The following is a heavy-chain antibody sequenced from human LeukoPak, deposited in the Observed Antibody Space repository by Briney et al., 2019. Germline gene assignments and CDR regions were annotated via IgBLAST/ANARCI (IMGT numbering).Heavy chain of an antibody. Sequence: GASVKVSCKASGYTFTGYYMHWVRQAPGQGLEWMGWFNPDSGGTNYAQKFQGRVTMTRDTSISTAYMELSRLRSDDTAVYYCAREGSGSIAVVDTGGWFDPWGQGTLVTVSS. V-gene: IGHV1-2*02. CDR1: GYTFTGYY. CDR3: AREGSGSIAVVDTGGWFDP. CDR2: FNPDSGGT. D-gene: IGHD6-19*01. J-gene: IGHJ5*02.